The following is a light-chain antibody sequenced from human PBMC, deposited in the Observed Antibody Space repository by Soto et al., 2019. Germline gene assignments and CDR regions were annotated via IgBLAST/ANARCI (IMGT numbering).Light chain of an antibody. V-gene: IGLV1-40*01. CDR3: QSYDSSLSGYV. CDR1: TSNIGAGYD. CDR2: DDN. J-gene: IGLJ1*01. Sequence: QSVLTQPASASGAPGQRVTISCTGSTSNIGAGYDLHWYQQLPGTAPKLLIYDDNNRPSGVPDRFSGSKSGTSASLAITGLQAEDEADYYCQSYDSSLSGYVFGTGTKVTVL.